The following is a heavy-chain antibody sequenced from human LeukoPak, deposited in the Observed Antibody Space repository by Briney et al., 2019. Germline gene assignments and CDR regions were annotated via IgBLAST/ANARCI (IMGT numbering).Heavy chain of an antibody. Sequence: GGSLRLSCAASGFTFSSYGMHWVRQAPGKGLEWVAVIWYDGSNKYYADSVKGRFTISRDNSKNTLYLQMNSLRAEDTAVYYCARDHYSSLYGSGSYYNVDWFDPWGQGTLATVSS. D-gene: IGHD3-10*01. V-gene: IGHV3-33*01. CDR2: IWYDGSNK. J-gene: IGHJ5*02. CDR3: ARDHYSSLYGSGSYYNVDWFDP. CDR1: GFTFSSYG.